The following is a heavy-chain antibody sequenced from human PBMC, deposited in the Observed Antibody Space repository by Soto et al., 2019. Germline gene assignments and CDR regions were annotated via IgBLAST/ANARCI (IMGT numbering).Heavy chain of an antibody. D-gene: IGHD2-2*01. V-gene: IGHV5-10-1*01. Sequence: PGESLKISCTGFGYTFNTFWISWVRQMPGRGLEWMGRIDPRDSYTNYSPSFQGHVTISADKSISTAYLQWGSLKASDTAMYYCARLYCSSSTCDSWFDPWGQGTLVTVSS. CDR3: ARLYCSSSTCDSWFDP. CDR2: IDPRDSYT. CDR1: GYTFNTFW. J-gene: IGHJ5*02.